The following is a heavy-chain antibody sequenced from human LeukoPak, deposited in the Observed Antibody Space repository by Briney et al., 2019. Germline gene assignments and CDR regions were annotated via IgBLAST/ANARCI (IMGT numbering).Heavy chain of an antibody. CDR2: INHSGST. V-gene: IGHV4-34*01. CDR3: ARVSRYDFWSGYIPFDY. Sequence: KSSETLSLTCAVYGGSFSGYYWSWIRQPPGKGLEWIGEINHSGSTNYNPSLKSRVTIPVDTSKNQFSLKLSSVTAADTAVYYCARVSRYDFWSGYIPFDYWGQGTLVTVSS. D-gene: IGHD3-3*01. CDR1: GGSFSGYY. J-gene: IGHJ4*02.